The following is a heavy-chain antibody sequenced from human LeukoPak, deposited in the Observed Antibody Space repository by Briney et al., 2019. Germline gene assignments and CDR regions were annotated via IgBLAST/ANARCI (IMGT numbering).Heavy chain of an antibody. V-gene: IGHV3-30*04. Sequence: GGSLRLSCAASGFTFSSYAMHWVRQAPGKGLEWVAVISHDGSNKYYADSVKGRFTISRDNSKNTLYLQMNSLRAEDTAVYYCARAGYCSGGSCMGGYMDVWGKGTTVTVSS. D-gene: IGHD2-15*01. CDR3: ARAGYCSGGSCMGGYMDV. CDR2: ISHDGSNK. J-gene: IGHJ6*03. CDR1: GFTFSSYA.